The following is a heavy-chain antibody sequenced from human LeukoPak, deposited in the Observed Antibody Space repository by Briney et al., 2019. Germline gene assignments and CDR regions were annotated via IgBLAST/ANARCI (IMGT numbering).Heavy chain of an antibody. CDR1: GGSFSGYY. CDR2: INHSGST. V-gene: IGHV4-34*01. J-gene: IGHJ5*02. CDR3: ARLYDYVWWSYVIDP. Sequence: SETLSLTCAVYGGSFSGYYWSWIRQPPVKELEWIGEINHSGSTNYNPSLKSRVTISVDTSKNQFSLKLSSVTAADTAVYYCARLYDYVWWSYVIDPWGQGTLVTVSS. D-gene: IGHD3-16*01.